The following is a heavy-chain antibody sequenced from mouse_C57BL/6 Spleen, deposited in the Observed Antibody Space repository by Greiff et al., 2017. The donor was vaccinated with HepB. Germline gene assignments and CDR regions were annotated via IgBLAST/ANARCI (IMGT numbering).Heavy chain of an antibody. Sequence: SGAELVRPGASVTLSCKASGYTFTDYEMHWVKQTPVHGLEWIGAIDPETGGTAYNQKFKGKAILTADKSSSTAYMELRSLTSEDSAVYYCTPIYDGYYVRFAYWGQGTLVTVSA. D-gene: IGHD2-3*01. V-gene: IGHV1-15*01. J-gene: IGHJ3*01. CDR3: TPIYDGYYVRFAY. CDR2: IDPETGGT. CDR1: GYTFTDYE.